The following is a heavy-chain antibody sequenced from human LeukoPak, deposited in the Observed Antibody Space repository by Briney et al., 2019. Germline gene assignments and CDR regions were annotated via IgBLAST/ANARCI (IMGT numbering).Heavy chain of an antibody. CDR3: VRDYSSGWAMSYCNPYIDL. D-gene: IGHD6-19*01. Sequence: SETLSLTCTFYGGSVSSYYWSWIRQPAGKPGEWIVRVFVTGSPNYSPSLKTRVTISLDASKNQLSLRLASVTAADTAVYYCVRDYSSGWAMSYCNPYIDLWGTGTMVTVSS. V-gene: IGHV4-4*07. CDR1: GGSVSSYY. CDR2: VFVTGSP. J-gene: IGHJ6*03.